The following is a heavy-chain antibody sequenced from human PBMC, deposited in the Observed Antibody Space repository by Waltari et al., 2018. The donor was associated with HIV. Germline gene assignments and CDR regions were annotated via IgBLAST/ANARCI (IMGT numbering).Heavy chain of an antibody. D-gene: IGHD4-17*01. CDR3: STYGDSEAFDI. Sequence: EVKLVESGGVVVQPGGSLRLSCAASGFTFDDYAMNWVRKAPGKGLEWVSLISWDGGSTYYADSVKGRFTISRDNSKNSLYLQMNSLRAEDTALYYCSTYGDSEAFDIWGQGTMVTVSS. J-gene: IGHJ3*02. V-gene: IGHV3-43D*03. CDR1: GFTFDDYA. CDR2: ISWDGGST.